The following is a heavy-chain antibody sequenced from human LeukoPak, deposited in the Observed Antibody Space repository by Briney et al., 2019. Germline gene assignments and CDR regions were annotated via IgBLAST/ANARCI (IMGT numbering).Heavy chain of an antibody. Sequence: MASETLSLTCTVSGGSISSSIYYWSWIRQPPGKGLEWIGEINHSGSTNYNPSLKSRVTISVDTSKNQFSLKLSSVTAADTAVYYCARVSITMVRGVIITYYYYYMDVWGKGTTVTISS. J-gene: IGHJ6*03. D-gene: IGHD3-10*01. CDR3: ARVSITMVRGVIITYYYYYMDV. V-gene: IGHV4-39*07. CDR2: INHSGST. CDR1: GGSISSSIYY.